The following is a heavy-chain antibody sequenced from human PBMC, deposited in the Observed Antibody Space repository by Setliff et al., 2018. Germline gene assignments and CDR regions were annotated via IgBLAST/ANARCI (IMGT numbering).Heavy chain of an antibody. Sequence: GASVKVSCKASGYTVTSYDINWVRQATGQGLEWVGWMNPNSGNTGYPQKFQGRVTMTRNTSITTAYMELSSLRSEDTAVYYCARGGSGIAAAGTGKTAFDIWGQGAMVTVSS. CDR2: MNPNSGNT. D-gene: IGHD6-13*01. CDR1: GYTVTSYD. V-gene: IGHV1-8*02. J-gene: IGHJ3*02. CDR3: ARGGSGIAAAGTGKTAFDI.